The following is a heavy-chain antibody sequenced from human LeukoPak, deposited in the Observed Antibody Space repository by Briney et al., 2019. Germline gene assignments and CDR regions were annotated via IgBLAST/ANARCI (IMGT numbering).Heavy chain of an antibody. CDR2: IGIDSGNT. CDR3: ARDYEYAFDN. Sequence: GGSLRLSCAASGFAFSDYSMNWVRQAPGKGLEWISYIGIDSGNTNYADSVKGRFTISGDKAKNSLYLQMNSLRVEDTAVYYCARDYEYAFDNWGQGTLVTVSS. V-gene: IGHV3-48*01. J-gene: IGHJ4*02. CDR1: GFAFSDYS. D-gene: IGHD5-12*01.